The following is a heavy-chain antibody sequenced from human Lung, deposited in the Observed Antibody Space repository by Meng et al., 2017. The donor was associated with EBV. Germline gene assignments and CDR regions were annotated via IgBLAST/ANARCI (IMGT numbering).Heavy chain of an antibody. D-gene: IGHD3-10*01. CDR1: GFTFSDSA. CDR2: ISAGIGNT. J-gene: IGHJ4*02. CDR3: ALWFREHFDY. Sequence: EVQLVESGGGLVQPGGSLRLSCAASGFTFSDSAMSWVRQAPGKGLEWVSTISAGIGNTHYADSVKGRFTISRDNSKNTLYLQMNNLRADDTAVYYCALWFREHFDYWGQGTLVTVSS. V-gene: IGHV3-23*04.